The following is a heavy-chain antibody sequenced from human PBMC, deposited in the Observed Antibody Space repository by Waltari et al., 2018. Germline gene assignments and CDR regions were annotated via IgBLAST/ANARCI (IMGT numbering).Heavy chain of an antibody. D-gene: IGHD6-13*01. Sequence: EVQLVESGGGLIQPGGSLRLSCAASGFTVSSNYMRWVRQAPGKGLEWVSVIYSGGSTYYADSVKGRFTISRDNSKNTLYLQMNSLRAEDTAVYYCARDEGIAAAEHTPANYYYYGMDVWGQGTTVTVSS. CDR1: GFTVSSNY. CDR3: ARDEGIAAAEHTPANYYYYGMDV. J-gene: IGHJ6*02. CDR2: IYSGGST. V-gene: IGHV3-53*01.